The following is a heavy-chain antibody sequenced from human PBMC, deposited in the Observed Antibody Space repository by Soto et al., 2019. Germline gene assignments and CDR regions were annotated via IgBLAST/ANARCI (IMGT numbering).Heavy chain of an antibody. D-gene: IGHD6-13*01. J-gene: IGHJ6*02. CDR2: IWYDGSNK. Sequence: GGSLRLSCAASGFTFSSYGMHWVRQAPGKGLEWVAVIWYDGSNKYYADSVKGRFTISRDNSKNTLYLQMNSLRAEDTAVYYCARESSRSWYPHYYGMDVWGQGTTVTVSS. V-gene: IGHV3-33*01. CDR3: ARESSRSWYPHYYGMDV. CDR1: GFTFSSYG.